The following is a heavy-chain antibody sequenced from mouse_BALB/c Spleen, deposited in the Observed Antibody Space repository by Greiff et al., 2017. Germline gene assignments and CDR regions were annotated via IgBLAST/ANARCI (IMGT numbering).Heavy chain of an antibody. V-gene: IGHV5-9-3*01. D-gene: IGHD3-3*01. CDR1: GFTFSSYA. CDR3: ARQGRYYFDY. CDR2: ISSGGSYT. J-gene: IGHJ2*01. Sequence: EVQRVESGGGLVKPGGSLKLSCAASGFTFSSYAMSWVRQTPEKRLEWVATISSGGSYTYYPDSVKGRFTISRDNAKNTLYLQMSSLRSEDTAMYYCARQGRYYFDYWGQGTTLTVSS.